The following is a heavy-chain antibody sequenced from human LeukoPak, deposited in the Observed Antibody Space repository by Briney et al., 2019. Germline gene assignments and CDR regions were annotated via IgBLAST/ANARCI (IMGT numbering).Heavy chain of an antibody. CDR3: AGQAGLWFGTPSYFDY. Sequence: PSETLSLTCTVSGGSISSSSYYWGWIRQPPGKGLEWIGSIYYSGSTYYNPSLKSRVTISVDTSKNQFSLKLSSVTAADTAVYYCAGQAGLWFGTPSYFDYWGQGTLVTVSS. CDR1: GGSISSSSYY. D-gene: IGHD3-10*01. V-gene: IGHV4-39*01. J-gene: IGHJ4*02. CDR2: IYYSGST.